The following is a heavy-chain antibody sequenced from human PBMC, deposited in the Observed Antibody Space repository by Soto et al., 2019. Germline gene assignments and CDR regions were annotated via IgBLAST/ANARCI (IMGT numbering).Heavy chain of an antibody. J-gene: IGHJ4*02. CDR1: GGSFSDNS. D-gene: IGHD3-10*01. CDR3: ARSRSVFYLSGSYSPGLFEH. V-gene: IGHV4-34*01. CDR2: ITHTGNT. Sequence: QVQLQQWGAGLLKPSETLSLTCAVSGGSFSDNSWSWIRQSPGKGLQWIGEITHTGNTDYIPSLQSRVTISADTSNNPLFLRMTSVTAADTAVYYCARSRSVFYLSGSYSPGLFEHWGQGTPVTVSS.